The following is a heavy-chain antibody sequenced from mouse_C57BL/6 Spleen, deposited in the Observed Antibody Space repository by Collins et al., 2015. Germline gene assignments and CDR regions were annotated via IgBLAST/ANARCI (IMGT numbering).Heavy chain of an antibody. CDR1: GFTFNTYA. J-gene: IGHJ3*01. CDR3: VGGYVRFAY. V-gene: IGHV10-1*02. D-gene: IGHD1-1*01. CDR2: IRSKSNNYAT. Sequence: EVQLVESGGGLVQPKGSLKLSCAASGFTFNTYAMNWVRQAPGKGLEWVARIRSKSNNYATYYADSVKDRFTISRDDSQSMLYLQMNNLKTEDTAMYYCVGGYVRFAYWGQGTLVTVSA.